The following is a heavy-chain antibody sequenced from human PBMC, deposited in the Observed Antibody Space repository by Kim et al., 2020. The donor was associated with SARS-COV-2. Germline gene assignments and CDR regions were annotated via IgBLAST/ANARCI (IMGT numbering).Heavy chain of an antibody. CDR1: GGSISSSSYY. V-gene: IGHV4-39*01. D-gene: IGHD3-10*01. CDR2: IYYSGST. CDR3: ARLPTMVRGVILVWDGMDV. J-gene: IGHJ6*02. Sequence: SETLSLTCTVSGGSISSSSYYWGWIRQPPGKGLEWIGSIYYSGSTYYNPSLKSRVTISVDTSKNQFSLKLSSVTAADTAVYYCARLPTMVRGVILVWDGMDVWGQGTTVTVSS.